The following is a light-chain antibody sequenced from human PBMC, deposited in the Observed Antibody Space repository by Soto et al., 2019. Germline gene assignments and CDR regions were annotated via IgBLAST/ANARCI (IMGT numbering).Light chain of an antibody. CDR2: DAS. V-gene: IGKV1-5*01. J-gene: IGKJ2*02. Sequence: DIQLTQSPSTLSASVGERVTITCRASQSVTDWLAWYQQKPGKAPKLLIYDASSLQSGVPSRFSGSGSGTEFSLTISSLQPDDFATYYCQQYYRSCTFGQGTKVEIK. CDR3: QQYYRSCT. CDR1: QSVTDW.